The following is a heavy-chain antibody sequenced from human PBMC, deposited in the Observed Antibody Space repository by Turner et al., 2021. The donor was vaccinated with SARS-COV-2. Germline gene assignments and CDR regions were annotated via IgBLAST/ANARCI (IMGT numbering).Heavy chain of an antibody. D-gene: IGHD6-13*01. CDR1: GLTVSRNY. V-gene: IGHV3-53*02. CDR3: ARDLGTYGMDV. Sequence: EVQLVETGGGLIQPGGSLRLSCAASGLTVSRNYMNWVRQAPGKGLECVSVIYSGGSTYYADSVKGRFTISRDNSKNTLYLQMNSLRAEDTAVYYCARDLGTYGMDVWGQGTTVTVSS. CDR2: IYSGGST. J-gene: IGHJ6*02.